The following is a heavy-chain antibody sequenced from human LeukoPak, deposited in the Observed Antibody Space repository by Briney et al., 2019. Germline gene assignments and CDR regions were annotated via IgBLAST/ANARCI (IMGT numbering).Heavy chain of an antibody. CDR3: AKGQYYYGSGSYYKSLGD. Sequence: GGSLRLSCGAYGFTFSSYGMHWVRQAPGKGLEWVTFITYDGSNKYYADSVKGRFTFSRDNSKNTLYLQMNSLRAEDTAVYYCAKGQYYYGSGSYYKSLGDWGQGTLVTVSS. D-gene: IGHD3-10*01. CDR2: ITYDGSNK. CDR1: GFTFSSYG. J-gene: IGHJ4*02. V-gene: IGHV3-30*02.